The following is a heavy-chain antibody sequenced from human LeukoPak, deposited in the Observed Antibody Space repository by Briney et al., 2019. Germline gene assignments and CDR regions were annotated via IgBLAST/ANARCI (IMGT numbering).Heavy chain of an antibody. CDR3: ARDSTYYYDSGSSGPHYFDF. V-gene: IGHV3-30*01. Sequence: GGSLRLSCAASAFTFSSYAMHWVRQAPGKGLEWVALISYHGDITYYADSVKGRFTLSRDNSKTTLFLQLNSLRAEDTAVYYCARDSTYYYDSGSSGPHYFDFWGQGTLVTVSS. J-gene: IGHJ4*02. D-gene: IGHD3-10*01. CDR1: AFTFSSYA. CDR2: ISYHGDIT.